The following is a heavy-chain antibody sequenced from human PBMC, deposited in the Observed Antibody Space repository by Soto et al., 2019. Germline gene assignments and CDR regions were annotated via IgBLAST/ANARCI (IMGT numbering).Heavy chain of an antibody. CDR1: EITLSSYS. V-gene: IGHV3-48*02. Sequence: GGLLRLSGSASEITLSSYSMNWVRQAPGKGLEWLSCIRGSSTIYYADPAKGRFTIPRDNAKNSLYLQRSSLRDEDTAVYYCARETGITMSNQNSLYFDYWGQRTVVTVSS. D-gene: IGHD3-10*02. CDR2: IRGSSTI. CDR3: ARETGITMSNQNSLYFDY. J-gene: IGHJ4*02.